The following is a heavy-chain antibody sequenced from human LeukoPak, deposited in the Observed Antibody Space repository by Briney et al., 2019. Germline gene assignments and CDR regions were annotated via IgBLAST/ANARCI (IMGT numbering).Heavy chain of an antibody. CDR2: ISYDGSNK. J-gene: IGHJ1*01. CDR3: AKEDVVVITIGSFQH. Sequence: GRSLRLSCAASGFTFSSYAIHWVRQAPGKGLECVSVISYDGSNKYYADSVKGRFTISRDNSKNTLYLQMNSLRTEDTAFYYCAKEDVVVITIGSFQHWGQGTLVTVSS. V-gene: IGHV3-30*18. D-gene: IGHD3-22*01. CDR1: GFTFSSYA.